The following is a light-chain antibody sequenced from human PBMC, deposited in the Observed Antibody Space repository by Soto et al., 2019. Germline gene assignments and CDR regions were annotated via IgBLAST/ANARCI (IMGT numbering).Light chain of an antibody. V-gene: IGKV3-20*01. Sequence: EIVLTQSPGTLSLSPGERATLSCRASQSVSSSYLAWYQHKPGQAPRLLIYGASIRATGIPDRFSGSESGTVFALNIRGREGEDFVVYYYQEYGRSPHRFGQGMKRQMK. J-gene: IGKJ2*03. CDR3: QEYGRSPHR. CDR1: QSVSSSY. CDR2: GAS.